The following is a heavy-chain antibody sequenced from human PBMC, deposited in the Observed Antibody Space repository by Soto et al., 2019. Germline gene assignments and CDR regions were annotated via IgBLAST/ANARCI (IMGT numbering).Heavy chain of an antibody. CDR3: VIGSTPYKYGLEV. V-gene: IGHV4-59*01. Sequence: SETLSLTCTVSGVSISYYYWNCIRQSPGKGLEWIGYIFYSGSTHYNPSLKSRVTISIDTSKNQFSLRLTSVTAADTAVYFCVIGSTPYKYGLEVWCQGTTVNVSS. J-gene: IGHJ6*02. CDR2: IFYSGST. CDR1: GVSISYYY. D-gene: IGHD1-1*01.